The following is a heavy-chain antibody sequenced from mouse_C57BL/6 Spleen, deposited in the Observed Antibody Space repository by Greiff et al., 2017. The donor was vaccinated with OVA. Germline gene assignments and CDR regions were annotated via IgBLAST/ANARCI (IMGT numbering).Heavy chain of an antibody. CDR3: ARCATTVVAPYYFDY. Sequence: VQLQQPGAELVMPGASVKLSCKASGYTFTSYWMHWVKQRPGQGLEWIGEVDPSDSYTNYNQKFKGKSTLTVDKSSSTAYLQLSSLTSEDSAVYYGARCATTVVAPYYFDYWGQGTTLTVSS. D-gene: IGHD1-1*01. CDR2: VDPSDSYT. CDR1: GYTFTSYW. V-gene: IGHV1-69*01. J-gene: IGHJ2*01.